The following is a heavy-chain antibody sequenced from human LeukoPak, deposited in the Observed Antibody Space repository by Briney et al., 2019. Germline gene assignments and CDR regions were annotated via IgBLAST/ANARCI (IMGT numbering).Heavy chain of an antibody. V-gene: IGHV4-39*07. D-gene: IGHD1-1*01. Sequence: SETLSLTCTVSGGSISSGGYYWSWIRQPPGKGLEWIGEINHSGSTNYNPSLKSRVTISVDTSKNQFSLKLSSVTAADTAVYYCATARAAATTRCFDYWGQGTLVTVSS. CDR3: ATARAAATTRCFDY. CDR2: INHSGST. CDR1: GGSISSGGYY. J-gene: IGHJ4*02.